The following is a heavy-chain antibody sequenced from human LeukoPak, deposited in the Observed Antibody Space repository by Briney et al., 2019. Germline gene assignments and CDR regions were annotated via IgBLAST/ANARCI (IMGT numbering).Heavy chain of an antibody. CDR1: GGSFSGYY. Sequence: SETLSLTCAVYGGSFSGYYWSWIRQPPGKGLEWSGEINHSGSTNYNPSLKSRVTISVDTSKNQFSLKLSSVTAADTAVYYCARDPRVMAGGVDYWGQGTLVTVSS. J-gene: IGHJ4*02. CDR3: ARDPRVMAGGVDY. D-gene: IGHD3-16*01. V-gene: IGHV4-34*01. CDR2: INHSGST.